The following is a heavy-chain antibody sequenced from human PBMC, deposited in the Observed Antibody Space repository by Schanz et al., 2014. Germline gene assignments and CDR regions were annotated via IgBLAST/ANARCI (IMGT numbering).Heavy chain of an antibody. J-gene: IGHJ4*02. D-gene: IGHD3-3*01. Sequence: EVQLVESGGGLVKPGGSLRLSCVASGFTFRRYGMSWVRQAPGKGLEWVSAIKGSGGSTYYADSVKGRFTISRDNSKNTLYLQMNSLRAEDTAVYYCARDKGGYYPFDYWGQGTLVTVSS. CDR2: IKGSGGST. V-gene: IGHV3-23*04. CDR3: ARDKGGYYPFDY. CDR1: GFTFRRYG.